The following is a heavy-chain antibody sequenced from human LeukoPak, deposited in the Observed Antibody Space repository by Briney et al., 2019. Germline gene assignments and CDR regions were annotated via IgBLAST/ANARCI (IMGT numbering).Heavy chain of an antibody. D-gene: IGHD5-24*01. V-gene: IGHV4-34*01. J-gene: IGHJ4*02. Sequence: SETLSLTCAVYGGSFSGYYWSWIRQPPGKGLEWIGEINHSGSTNYNPSLKSRVTISVDTSKNQFSLKLRSVTAADTAVSYCARGGRDGYNWGQGTLVTVSS. CDR1: GGSFSGYY. CDR2: INHSGST. CDR3: ARGGRDGYN.